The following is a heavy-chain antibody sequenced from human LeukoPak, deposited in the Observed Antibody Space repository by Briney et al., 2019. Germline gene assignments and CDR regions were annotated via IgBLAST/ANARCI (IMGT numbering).Heavy chain of an antibody. D-gene: IGHD3-9*01. CDR2: INPSGGRT. Sequence: ASVKVSCKASGYIFTNYDMHWVRPAPGQGLEWMGIINPSGGRTSYPQKFQGRVTMTRDTSTSTVYMEVSSLRSEDTAVYYCARDQAATNTQVRFCLDWGQGTLVTVS. CDR1: GYIFTNYD. V-gene: IGHV1-46*01. CDR3: ARDQAATNTQVRFCLD. J-gene: IGHJ4*02.